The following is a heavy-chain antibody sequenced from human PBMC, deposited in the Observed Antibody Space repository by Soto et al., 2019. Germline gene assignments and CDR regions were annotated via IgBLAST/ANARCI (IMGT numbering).Heavy chain of an antibody. V-gene: IGHV3-33*01. D-gene: IGHD3-16*01. CDR1: GFTLSTCG. CDR3: ARDEGGGIFNYYGMDV. CDR2: IWYDGSNR. Sequence: QVQLVESGGGVAQPGRSLRLSCAASGFTLSTCGMHWVRLAPGKGLEWVALIWYDGSNRYYADSVKGRFTISRDNSKNTLYLQMNSLRADDTAIYFCARDEGGGIFNYYGMDVWGQGTTVTVSS. J-gene: IGHJ6*02.